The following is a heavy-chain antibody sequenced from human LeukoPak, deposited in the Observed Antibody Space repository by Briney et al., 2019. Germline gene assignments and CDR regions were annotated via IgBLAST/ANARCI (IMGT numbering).Heavy chain of an antibody. V-gene: IGHV3-30*02. CDR1: GFTFSSYG. D-gene: IGHD3-22*01. Sequence: GGSLRLSCAASGFTFSSYGMHWVRQAPGKGLEWVAFIRYDGSNKYYADSVKGRFTISRDNSKNTLYMQMNSQRDEDTAVYYCAKGNYYDSSAYNWFDPWGQGTLVTVSS. CDR3: AKGNYYDSSAYNWFDP. CDR2: IRYDGSNK. J-gene: IGHJ5*02.